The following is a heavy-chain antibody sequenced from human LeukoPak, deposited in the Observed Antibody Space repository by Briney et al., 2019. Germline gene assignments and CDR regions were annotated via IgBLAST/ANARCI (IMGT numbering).Heavy chain of an antibody. J-gene: IGHJ4*02. CDR2: ISYDGSNK. CDR3: AIITVTTGM. D-gene: IGHD4-17*01. CDR1: GFTFSSYA. V-gene: IGHV3-30-3*01. Sequence: PGGSLRLSCAASGFTFSSYAMHWVRQAPGKGLEWVAVISYDGSNKYYADSVKGRFTISRDNSKNALCLQMNSLRAEDTAVYYCAIITVTTGMWGQGTLVTVSS.